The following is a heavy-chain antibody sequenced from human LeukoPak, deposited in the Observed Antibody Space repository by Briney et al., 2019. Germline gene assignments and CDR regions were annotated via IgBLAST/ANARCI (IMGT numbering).Heavy chain of an antibody. CDR1: GFTFSSYA. J-gene: IGHJ6*02. V-gene: IGHV3-23*01. CDR2: ISGSGGST. CDR3: ARWRSYSSSWYGGPLDV. D-gene: IGHD6-13*01. Sequence: GGSLRLSCAASGFTFSSYAMSWVRQAPGKGLEWVSAISGSGGSTYYADSVKGRFTISRDNSKNTLYLQMNSLRAEDTAVYYCARWRSYSSSWYGGPLDVWGQGTTVTVSS.